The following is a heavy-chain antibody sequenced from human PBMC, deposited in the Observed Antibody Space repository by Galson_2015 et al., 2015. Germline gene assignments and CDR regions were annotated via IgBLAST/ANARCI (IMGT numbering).Heavy chain of an antibody. CDR3: AGPITMLRHTAFDI. CDR1: GGSISSSSYY. Sequence: SETLSLTCTVSGGSISSSSYYWGWIHQPPGKGLEWIGSIYYSGSTYYNPSLKSRVTISVDTSKNQFSLKLSSVTAADTAVYYCAGPITMLRHTAFDIWGQGTMVTVSS. V-gene: IGHV4-39*01. J-gene: IGHJ3*02. CDR2: IYYSGST. D-gene: IGHD3-10*01.